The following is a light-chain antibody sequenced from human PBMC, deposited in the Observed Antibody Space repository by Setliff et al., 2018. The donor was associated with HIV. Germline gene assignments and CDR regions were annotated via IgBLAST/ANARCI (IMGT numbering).Light chain of an antibody. V-gene: IGKV3-15*01. CDR3: QQYNNWPET. CDR1: QNIGTT. Sequence: EIVMTQSPATLSLAPGERATLSCRASQNIGTTLAWYQQTPGQAPRLLIYAASSRATGLPDRFSGSGSGTEFTLTIRSLQSEDSAVYYCQQYNNWPETFGQGTKVDIK. J-gene: IGKJ1*01. CDR2: AAS.